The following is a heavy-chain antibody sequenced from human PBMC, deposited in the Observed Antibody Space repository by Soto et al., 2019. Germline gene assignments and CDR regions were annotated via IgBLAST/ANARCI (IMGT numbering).Heavy chain of an antibody. CDR1: VGSVSSGSYY. Sequence: SETVSLTCTVSVGSVSSGSYYWSWIRQPPGKGLEWIGYIYYSGSTNYNPSLKSRVTISVDTSKNQFSLKLSSVTAADTAVYYCASYAGIAAAGTNIDAFDIWGQGTMVTVSS. V-gene: IGHV4-61*01. CDR3: ASYAGIAAAGTNIDAFDI. J-gene: IGHJ3*02. CDR2: IYYSGST. D-gene: IGHD6-13*01.